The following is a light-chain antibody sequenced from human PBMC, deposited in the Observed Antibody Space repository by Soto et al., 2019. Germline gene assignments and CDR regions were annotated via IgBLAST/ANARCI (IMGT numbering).Light chain of an antibody. CDR2: GAS. Sequence: VLTQSPGILSLSPGERATLSCRASQSFTNSFLAWYQQKPGQAPRLLIYGASSSATGIPDRFSGRGSGTDFTLSINRLEPEDFGVYYCQQYGTSPRTFGRGTKVEIK. J-gene: IGKJ1*01. V-gene: IGKV3-20*01. CDR1: QSFTNSF. CDR3: QQYGTSPRT.